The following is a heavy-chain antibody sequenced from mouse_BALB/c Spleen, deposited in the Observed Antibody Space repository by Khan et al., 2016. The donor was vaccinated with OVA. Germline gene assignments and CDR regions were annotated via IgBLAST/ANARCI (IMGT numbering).Heavy chain of an antibody. CDR2: ISSRGSYT. CDR3: ARQPSLNDYAMDY. V-gene: IGHV5-9*02. Sequence: EVELVESGGGLVKPGGSLKLSCAASGFAFSSYDMSWVRQTPEKRLEWVATISSRGSYTYYPDSVKGRFTISRDNARNTLYLQMSSLRSEDTALYYCARQPSLNDYAMDYGGQGTSVTVSS. J-gene: IGHJ4*01. D-gene: IGHD1-3*01. CDR1: GFAFSSYD.